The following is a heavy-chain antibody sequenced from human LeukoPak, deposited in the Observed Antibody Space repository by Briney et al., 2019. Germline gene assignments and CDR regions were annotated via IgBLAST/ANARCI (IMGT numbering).Heavy chain of an antibody. V-gene: IGHV4-59*08. D-gene: IGHD2-21*01. CDR3: ARSALGVIDAFDI. CDR1: GGSISSYY. CDR2: IYYSGST. Sequence: SETLSLTCTVSGGSISSYYWSWIRQPPGKGLELIGYIYYSGSTNYNPSLKSRVTISVDTSKDQFSLKLSSVTAADTAVYYCARSALGVIDAFDIWGQGTMVTVSS. J-gene: IGHJ3*02.